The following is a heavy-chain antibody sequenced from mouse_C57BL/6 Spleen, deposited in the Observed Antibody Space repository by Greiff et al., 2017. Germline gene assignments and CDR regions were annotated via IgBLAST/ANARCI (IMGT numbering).Heavy chain of an antibody. D-gene: IGHD1-1*01. V-gene: IGHV2-2*01. CDR2: IWSGGST. CDR3: AREDYYGSRGYFDY. J-gene: IGHJ2*01. Sequence: VQLQESGPGLVQPSQSLSITCTVSGFSFTSYGVHWVRQSPGKGLEWLGVIWSGGSTDYNAAFISRLSISKDNSKSQVFFKMNSLQADDTAISYCAREDYYGSRGYFDYWGQGTTRTVSS. CDR1: GFSFTSYG.